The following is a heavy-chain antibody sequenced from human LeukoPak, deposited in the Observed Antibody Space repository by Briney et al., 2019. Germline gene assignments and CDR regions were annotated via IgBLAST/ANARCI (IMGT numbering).Heavy chain of an antibody. CDR3: ARVGVSFFDY. Sequence: SETLSLTCTVSGGSVSSSSYYWSWIRQPPGKGLAWLGYVYNSGSTNYNPSLKSRVTISVDTSKNQLSLKLRSVTAADTAVYYCARVGVSFFDYWGQGTLVTVSS. J-gene: IGHJ4*02. D-gene: IGHD3-16*01. V-gene: IGHV4-61*01. CDR2: VYNSGST. CDR1: GGSVSSSSYY.